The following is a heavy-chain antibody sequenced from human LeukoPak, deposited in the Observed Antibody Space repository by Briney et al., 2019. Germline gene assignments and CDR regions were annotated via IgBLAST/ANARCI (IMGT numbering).Heavy chain of an antibody. Sequence: SVKVSCKASGGTFSSYAISWVRQAPGQGLEWMGGIIPIFGTANYAQKFQGRVTITTDESTSTAYMELSSLRSEDTAVYYCASGFRTVERRGFDYWGQGTLVTVSS. CDR1: GGTFSSYA. CDR3: ASGFRTVERRGFDY. D-gene: IGHD1-1*01. J-gene: IGHJ4*02. CDR2: IIPIFGTA. V-gene: IGHV1-69*05.